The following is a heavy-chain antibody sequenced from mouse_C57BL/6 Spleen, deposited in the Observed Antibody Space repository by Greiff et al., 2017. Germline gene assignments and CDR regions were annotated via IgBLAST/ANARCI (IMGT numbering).Heavy chain of an antibody. Sequence: VQVVESGPELVKPGASVKISCKASGYAFSSSWMNWVKPRPGKGLEWIGRIYPGDGDTNYNGKFKGKATLTADKSSSTAYMQLSSLTSEDSAVYFCARNFFFDYWGQGTTLTVSS. J-gene: IGHJ2*01. V-gene: IGHV1-82*01. CDR1: GYAFSSSW. CDR2: IYPGDGDT. CDR3: ARNFFFDY.